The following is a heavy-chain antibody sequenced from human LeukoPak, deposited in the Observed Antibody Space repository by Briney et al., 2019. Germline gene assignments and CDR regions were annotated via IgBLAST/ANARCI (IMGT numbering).Heavy chain of an antibody. CDR1: GFSLSTSGVG. CDR2: IYWDDDK. V-gene: IGHV2-5*02. D-gene: IGHD2-2*01. J-gene: IGHJ5*02. CDR3: AHSGGYCSSTSCALGWFDP. Sequence: ESGPTLVKPTQTLTLTCTFSGFSLSTSGVGVGWIRQPPGKALEWLALIYWDDDKRYSPSLKSRLTITKDTSKNQVVLTMTNMDPVDTATYYCAHSGGYCSSTSCALGWFDPWGQGTLVTVSS.